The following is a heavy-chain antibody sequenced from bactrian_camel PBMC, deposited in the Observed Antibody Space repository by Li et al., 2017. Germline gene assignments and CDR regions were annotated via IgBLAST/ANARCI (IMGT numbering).Heavy chain of an antibody. CDR1: GRSGGRHW. CDR2: ILTGYNGLP. CDR3: AADDAYGSSWSTFCNGVHPELYHY. Sequence: HVQLVESGGASVERGGSLTLSCSISGRSGGRHWVAWFRQAPGKEREGVTAILTGYNGLPHYADFAKGRFTISHDNAKNTLALQMNSLKSEDTGMYYCAADDAYGSSWSTFCNGVHPELYHYRGRGTQVTVS. D-gene: IGHD6*01. V-gene: IGHV3S1*01. J-gene: IGHJ4*01.